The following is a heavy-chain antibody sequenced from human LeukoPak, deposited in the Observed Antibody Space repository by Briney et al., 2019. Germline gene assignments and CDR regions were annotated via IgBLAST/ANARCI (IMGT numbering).Heavy chain of an antibody. CDR3: ARVGRGYGSWV. V-gene: IGHV1-8*01. D-gene: IGHD3-10*01. CDR1: GYTFTSYD. J-gene: IGHJ6*04. Sequence: ASVPLSRTVSGYTFTSYDINWVRQPTGQGLEWIGCMNSNSGNTGYAQKFQGRVTMTRTRSISTAYRELSSLRSEDTAVYYCARVGRGYGSWVWGKGTTVTISS. CDR2: MNSNSGNT.